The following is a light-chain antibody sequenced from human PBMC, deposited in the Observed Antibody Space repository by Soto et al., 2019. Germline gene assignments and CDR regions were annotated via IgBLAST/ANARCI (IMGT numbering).Light chain of an antibody. CDR2: EVS. Sequence: QSALTQPASVSGSPRQSITSSCTGTSSDVGAYNCVSWYQQPPGKAPNLMIFEVSNRPSGVYNLFSASKSGNTASLTISGLQAEDEADYYCSSHTTSSMYVFGTGTKSPS. CDR1: SSDVGAYNC. CDR3: SSHTTSSMYV. J-gene: IGLJ1*01. V-gene: IGLV2-14*01.